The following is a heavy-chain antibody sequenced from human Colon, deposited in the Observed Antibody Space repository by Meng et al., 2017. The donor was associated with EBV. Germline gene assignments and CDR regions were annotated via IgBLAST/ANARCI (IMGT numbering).Heavy chain of an antibody. J-gene: IGHJ4*02. CDR1: GGSLSSRNW. CDR2: IYHSGST. D-gene: IGHD2-21*02. Sequence: QVQEPGPGLVKPSGPLSLTCAVSGGSLSSRNWWSWVRQPSGKGLEWIGEIYHSGSTNYNPSLKSRVTISVDESKNQFSLRLSSVTAADTAVYYCARVGAYCGGDCYHPRWGQGTLVTVSS. V-gene: IGHV4-4*02. CDR3: ARVGAYCGGDCYHPR.